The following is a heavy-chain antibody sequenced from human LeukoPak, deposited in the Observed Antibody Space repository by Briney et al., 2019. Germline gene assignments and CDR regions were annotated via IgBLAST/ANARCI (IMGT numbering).Heavy chain of an antibody. CDR1: GFTFSSYA. J-gene: IGHJ4*02. D-gene: IGHD5-18*01. V-gene: IGHV3-23*01. CDR2: ISGSGGST. Sequence: GGSLRLSCAASGFTFSSYAMSWARRPPGRGWGWVSAISGSGGSTYYADSVKGRFTISRDNSKNTLYLQMNSLRAEDTAVYYCAKEDTAMAPGVLDYWGQGTLVTVSS. CDR3: AKEDTAMAPGVLDY.